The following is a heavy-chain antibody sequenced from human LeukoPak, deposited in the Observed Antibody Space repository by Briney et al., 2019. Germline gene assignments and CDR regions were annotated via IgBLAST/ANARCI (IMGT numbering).Heavy chain of an antibody. J-gene: IGHJ4*02. CDR3: VRDYSNSERGDY. CDR2: ITRSGNYL. D-gene: IGHD4-11*01. Sequence: GGSLPLSCAASGFNFRSYHMTWVRQAPGKGLDWVSSITRSGNYLYYADSVKGRFTISRDNANKSLYLQMEGLRADDTGIYYCVRDYSNSERGDYWGQGTLVIVSS. V-gene: IGHV3-21*01. CDR1: GFNFRSYH.